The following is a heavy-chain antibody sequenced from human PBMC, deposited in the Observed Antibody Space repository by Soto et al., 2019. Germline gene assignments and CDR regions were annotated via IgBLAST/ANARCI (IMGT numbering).Heavy chain of an antibody. V-gene: IGHV1-3*01. CDR3: ARVLLSSTALYYYYGMDV. J-gene: IGHJ6*02. CDR2: INAGNGNT. D-gene: IGHD3-10*01. CDR1: GYTFTSYA. Sequence: ASVKVSCKASGYTFTSYAMHWVRQAPGQRLEWMGWINAGNGNTKYSQKFQGRVTITRDTSASTAYMELSSLRSEDTAVYYCARVLLSSTALYYYYGMDVWGQGTTVTVSS.